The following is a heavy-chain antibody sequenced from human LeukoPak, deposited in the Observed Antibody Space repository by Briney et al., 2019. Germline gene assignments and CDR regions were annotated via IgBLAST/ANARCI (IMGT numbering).Heavy chain of an antibody. J-gene: IGHJ4*02. V-gene: IGHV3-21*01. D-gene: IGHD5-18*01. CDR1: GFTFSSYS. CDR3: ARVSVDTAMVTPSGFDY. Sequence: PGGPLRLSCAASGFTFSSYSMNWVRQAPGKGLEWVSSISSSSSYIYYADSVKGRFTISRDNAKNSLYLQMNSLRAEDTAVYYCARVSVDTAMVTPSGFDYWGQGTLVTVSS. CDR2: ISSSSSYI.